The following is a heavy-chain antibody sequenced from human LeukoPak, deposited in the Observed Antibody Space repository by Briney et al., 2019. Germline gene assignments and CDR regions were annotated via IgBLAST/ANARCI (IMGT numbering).Heavy chain of an antibody. D-gene: IGHD3-16*02. V-gene: IGHV3-23*01. J-gene: IGHJ4*02. CDR3: AKRGVVVRVFLVGFHKEAYYFDS. CDR2: ISGSAGGT. CDR1: GITLSNYG. Sequence: GGSLRLSCGVSGITLSNYGMSWVRQAPGKGLEWVAGISGSAGGTNYADSVKGRFTISRDNSKNTLFLQMDRLRVEDTAVYFCAKRGVVVRVFLVGFHKEAYYFDSWGQGAQVTVSS.